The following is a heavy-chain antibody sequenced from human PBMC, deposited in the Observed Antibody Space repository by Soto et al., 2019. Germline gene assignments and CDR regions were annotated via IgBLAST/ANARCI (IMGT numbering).Heavy chain of an antibody. D-gene: IGHD3-3*01. Sequence: SVKVSCKASGGTFSSYAISWVRQAPGQGLEWMGGIIPIFGTANYAQKFQGRVTITADESTSTAYMELSSLRSEDTAVYYCARDRNDFWSGYYRAYGMDVWGQGTTVTVSS. CDR3: ARDRNDFWSGYYRAYGMDV. V-gene: IGHV1-69*13. J-gene: IGHJ6*02. CDR1: GGTFSSYA. CDR2: IIPIFGTA.